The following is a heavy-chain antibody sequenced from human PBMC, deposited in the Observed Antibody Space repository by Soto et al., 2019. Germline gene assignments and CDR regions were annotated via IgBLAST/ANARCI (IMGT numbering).Heavy chain of an antibody. CDR2: IIPIIGPA. V-gene: IGHV1-69*01. Sequence: QVQLVQSGAEVKRPGSSVKLSCKASGGTFTYYGISWVRQAPGQGLEWMGGIIPIIGPATYAQKFQGRVTITADQSPRTAYMELSSLGSEDTALYYCARYLGTTIAGPPRRETYGWLDPWGQGTLVTVSS. J-gene: IGHJ5*02. CDR3: ARYLGTTIAGPPRRETYGWLDP. D-gene: IGHD3-22*01. CDR1: GGTFTYYG.